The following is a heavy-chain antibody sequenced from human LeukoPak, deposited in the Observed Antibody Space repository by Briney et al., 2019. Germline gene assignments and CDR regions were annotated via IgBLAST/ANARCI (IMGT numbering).Heavy chain of an antibody. CDR2: IIPILGIA. CDR3: ARDRQYSDAFDL. CDR1: GGTFSSYA. D-gene: IGHD2/OR15-2a*01. J-gene: IGHJ3*01. Sequence: ASVKVSCKASGGTFSSYAISWVRQAPGQGLEWMGRIIPILGIANYAQRFQGRVTITADKSTSTAYMELSSLRSEDTAVYYCARDRQYSDAFDLWGQGTVVTVSS. V-gene: IGHV1-69*04.